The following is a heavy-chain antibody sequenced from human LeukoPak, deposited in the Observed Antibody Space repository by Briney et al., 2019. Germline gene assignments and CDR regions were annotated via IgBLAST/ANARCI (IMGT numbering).Heavy chain of an antibody. CDR3: AREGPGVYGLFFSRGWYFDL. V-gene: IGHV1-69*13. Sequence: SVKVSCKASGDTFSSYAISWVRQAPGQGLEWMGGIIPIFGTANYAQKFQGRVTITADESTSTAYMELSSLRSEDTAVYYCAREGPGVYGLFFSRGWYFDLWGRGTLVTVSS. CDR2: IIPIFGTA. J-gene: IGHJ2*01. D-gene: IGHD6-13*01. CDR1: GDTFSSYA.